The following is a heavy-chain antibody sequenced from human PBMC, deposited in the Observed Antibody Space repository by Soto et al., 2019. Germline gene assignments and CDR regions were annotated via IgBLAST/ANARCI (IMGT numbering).Heavy chain of an antibody. J-gene: IGHJ6*02. CDR2: ISYDGNNK. CDR3: AKPIAAAGTPPPYYHFGMDV. V-gene: IGHV3-30*18. Sequence: GGSLRLSCAASGFTFNKSAMHWVRQAPGKGLEWVAVISYDGNNKYHADSVKGRFTISRDNSKNTLYLQMNSLRAEDTAVYYCAKPIAAAGTPPPYYHFGMDVWGHGTTVTVSS. CDR1: GFTFNKSA. D-gene: IGHD6-13*01.